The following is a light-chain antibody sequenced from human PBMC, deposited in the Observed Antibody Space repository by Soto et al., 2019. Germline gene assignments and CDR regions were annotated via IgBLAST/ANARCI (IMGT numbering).Light chain of an antibody. CDR2: GAS. CDR3: QQYGSSPLFT. V-gene: IGKV3-20*01. J-gene: IGKJ3*01. Sequence: EIVLTQSPCTLSLSPGERATLSCRASQSVSSSYLAWYQQTPGQAPRLLIYGASSRATGIPDRFSGSGSGTACTLPSIRLEPEDCAVYYCQQYGSSPLFTFGPGTKVDIK. CDR1: QSVSSSY.